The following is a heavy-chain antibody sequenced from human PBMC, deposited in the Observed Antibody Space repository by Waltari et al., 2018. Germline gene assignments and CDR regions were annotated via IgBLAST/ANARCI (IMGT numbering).Heavy chain of an antibody. J-gene: IGHJ6*02. CDR3: ARRHYDFWSGSVYYYYYGMDV. V-gene: IGHV3-74*01. D-gene: IGHD3-3*01. CDR2: FNRDGRRT. Sequence: EVQLVESGGGLVQPGGSLRLSCTASGFTFSSYRMHWFRKAPGKGLVWGSRFNRDGRRTSNAASVKGRFTISRDNAKNTLYLQMNSLRAEDTAVYYCARRHYDFWSGSVYYYYYGMDVWGQGTTVTVSS. CDR1: GFTFSSYR.